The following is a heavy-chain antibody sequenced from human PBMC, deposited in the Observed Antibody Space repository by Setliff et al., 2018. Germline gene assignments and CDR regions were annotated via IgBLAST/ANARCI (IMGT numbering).Heavy chain of an antibody. CDR3: VRDGGTAMVKTYYYGLDV. Sequence: GGSLRLSCAASGFTFSSHWMTWVRQAPGKGLEWVADIRQDGNEIYYVDSVRGRFTISRDTAKNSVYLQMNSLRAEDMAVYYCVRDGGTAMVKTYYYGLDVWGQGSPVTVSS. D-gene: IGHD5-18*01. V-gene: IGHV3-7*01. CDR1: GFTFSSHW. J-gene: IGHJ6*02. CDR2: IRQDGNEI.